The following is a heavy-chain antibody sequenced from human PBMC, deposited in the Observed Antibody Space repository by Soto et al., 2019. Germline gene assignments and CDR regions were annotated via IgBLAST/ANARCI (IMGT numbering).Heavy chain of an antibody. J-gene: IGHJ3*02. V-gene: IGHV3-30-3*01. CDR1: GFTFSSYA. CDR3: ARDRADSSSFAFDI. CDR2: ISYDGSNK. Sequence: GGSLRLSCAASGFTFSSYAMHWVRQAPGKGLEWVAVISYDGSNKYYADSVKGRFTISRDNSKNTLYLQMNSLRAEDTAVYYCARDRADSSSFAFDIWGQGTMVTVSS. D-gene: IGHD6-13*01.